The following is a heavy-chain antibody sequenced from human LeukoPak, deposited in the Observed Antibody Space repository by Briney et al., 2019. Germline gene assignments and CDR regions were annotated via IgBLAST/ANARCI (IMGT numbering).Heavy chain of an antibody. CDR3: ARGPSIAARLGNYYYMDV. CDR2: INHSGST. V-gene: IGHV4-34*01. J-gene: IGHJ6*03. CDR1: GGSFSGYY. D-gene: IGHD6-6*01. Sequence: SETLSLTCAVYGGSFSGYYWSWIRQPPGKGPEWIGEINHSGSTNYNPSLKSRVTISVDTSKNQFSLKLSSVTAADTAVYYCARGPSIAARLGNYYYMDVWGKGTTVTVSS.